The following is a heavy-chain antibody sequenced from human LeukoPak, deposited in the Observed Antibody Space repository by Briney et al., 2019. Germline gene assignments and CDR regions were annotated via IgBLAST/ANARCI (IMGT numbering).Heavy chain of an antibody. CDR1: GDSTSSSTDY. CDR2: IYDSGTT. CDR3: ATHRRSGSGGSENAFEI. Sequence: SETLSLTCTVSGDSTSSSTDYWDWIRRAPGKGLEWIGNIYDSGTTHYNPSLKSRVTISGDTSKNQFSLKLNSVTAADTAIYYCATHRRSGSGGSENAFEIWGQGTMVTVSS. V-gene: IGHV4-39*01. D-gene: IGHD5-12*01. J-gene: IGHJ3*02.